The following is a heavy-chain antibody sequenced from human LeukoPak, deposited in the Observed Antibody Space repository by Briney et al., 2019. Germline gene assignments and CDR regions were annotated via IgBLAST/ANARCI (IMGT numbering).Heavy chain of an antibody. V-gene: IGHV3-33*01. CDR2: IWYDGSKT. J-gene: IGHJ4*02. D-gene: IGHD3-22*01. Sequence: GGSLRLSCAASGFTFSSYGMHWVRQAPGKGLEWVAVIWYDGSKTYYVDSVKGRFTISRDNSKNTLYLQMNSLRAEDTALYYCARDLRVVITGSFDSWGQGTLVTVSS. CDR1: GFTFSSYG. CDR3: ARDLRVVITGSFDS.